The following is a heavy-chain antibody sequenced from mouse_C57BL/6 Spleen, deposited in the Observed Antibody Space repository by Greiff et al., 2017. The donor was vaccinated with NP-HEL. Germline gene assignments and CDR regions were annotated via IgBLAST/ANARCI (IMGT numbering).Heavy chain of an antibody. CDR1: GYAFSSYW. J-gene: IGHJ4*01. D-gene: IGHD2-3*01. CDR2: IYPGDGDT. Sequence: QVQLQQSGAELVKPGASVKISCKASGYAFSSYWMNWVKQRPGKGLEWIGQIYPGDGDTNYNGKFKGKATLTADKSSSTAYMQLSSLTSEDSAVYFCARPLYDGYPYYYAMDYWGQGTSVTVSS. V-gene: IGHV1-80*01. CDR3: ARPLYDGYPYYYAMDY.